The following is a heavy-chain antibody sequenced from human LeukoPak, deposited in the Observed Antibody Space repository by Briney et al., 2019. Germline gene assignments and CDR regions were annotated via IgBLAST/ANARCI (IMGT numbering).Heavy chain of an antibody. D-gene: IGHD5-12*01. V-gene: IGHV1-2*04. CDR1: GFTFTGYY. J-gene: IGHJ3*02. CDR2: INPNSGGT. CDR3: AREILGYSGYDSRAFDI. Sequence: ASVKVSCKASGFTFTGYYMHWVRQAPGQGLEWMGWINPNSGGTTYAQKFQGWVTMTRDTSISTAYMELSRLRSDDTAVYYCAREILGYSGYDSRAFDIWGQGTMVTVSS.